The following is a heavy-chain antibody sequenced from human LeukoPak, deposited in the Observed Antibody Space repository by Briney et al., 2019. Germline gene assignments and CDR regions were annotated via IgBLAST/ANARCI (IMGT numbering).Heavy chain of an antibody. D-gene: IGHD4-11*01. CDR2: IKQDGSEK. Sequence: GGSLRLSCAASGFTFSSYWMSWVRQAPGKRPEWVANIKQDGSEKYYVDSVKGRFTISRDNAKNSLYLQMNSLRAEDTAVYYCASCPHYSNGWFDPWGQGTLVTVSS. J-gene: IGHJ5*02. CDR1: GFTFSSYW. CDR3: ASCPHYSNGWFDP. V-gene: IGHV3-7*01.